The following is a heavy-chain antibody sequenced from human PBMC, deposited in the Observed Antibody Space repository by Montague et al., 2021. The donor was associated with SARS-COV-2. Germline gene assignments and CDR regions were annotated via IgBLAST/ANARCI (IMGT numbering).Heavy chain of an antibody. CDR1: GGSFSGYY. CDR2: INHSGST. J-gene: IGHJ6*02. V-gene: IGHV4-34*01. Sequence: SETLSLTCAVSGGSFSGYYWSWIRQPPGKGLEWIGEINHSGSTNYNPSLKSRVTISVDTSKNQFSLKLSSVTAADAAVYYRARGPGVVIKLAIYYCYGVDVWGQGTTVTVSS. D-gene: IGHD3-3*01. CDR3: ARGPGVVIKLAIYYCYGVDV.